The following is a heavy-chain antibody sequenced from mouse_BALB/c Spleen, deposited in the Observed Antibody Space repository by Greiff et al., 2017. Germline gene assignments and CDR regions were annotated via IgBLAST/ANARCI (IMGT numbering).Heavy chain of an antibody. CDR1: GYTFTSYW. D-gene: IGHD2-4*01. Sequence: VQLQQPGAELVKPGASVKLSCKASGYTFTSYWMHWVKQRPGQGLEWIGEINPSNGRTNYNEKFKSKATLTVDKSSSTAYMQLSSLTSEDSAVYYCARGDYDGGFFAYWGQGTLVTVSA. CDR3: ARGDYDGGFFAY. V-gene: IGHV1S81*02. CDR2: INPSNGRT. J-gene: IGHJ3*01.